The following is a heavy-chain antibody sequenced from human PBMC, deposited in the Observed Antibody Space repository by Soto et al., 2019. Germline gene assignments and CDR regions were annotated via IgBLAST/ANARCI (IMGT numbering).Heavy chain of an antibody. CDR2: IIPIFGTA. D-gene: IGHD3-3*01. J-gene: IGHJ6*02. V-gene: IGHV1-69*12. CDR3: ARRYLPEGLPTYYYSGMDV. CDR1: GGTFSSYA. Sequence: QVQLVQSGAEVKKPGSSVKVSCKASGGTFSSYAISWVRQAPGQGLEWMGGIIPIFGTANYAQKFQGRVTITADEATSTAYMELSSLRSEDTAVYDCARRYLPEGLPTYYYSGMDVWGQGTTVTVSS.